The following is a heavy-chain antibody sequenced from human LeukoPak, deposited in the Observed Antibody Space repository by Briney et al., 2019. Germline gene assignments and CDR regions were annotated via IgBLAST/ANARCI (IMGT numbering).Heavy chain of an antibody. V-gene: IGHV4-59*01. CDR2: IYYSGST. CDR3: ARGAPQYSGSLNFDY. J-gene: IGHJ4*02. D-gene: IGHD1-26*01. Sequence: SETLSLTCTVSGGSISSYYWSWIRQPPGKGLEWIGYIYYSGSTNYNPSLKSRVTISVDTSKNQFSLKLSFVTAADTAVYYCARGAPQYSGSLNFDYWGQGTLVTVSS. CDR1: GGSISSYY.